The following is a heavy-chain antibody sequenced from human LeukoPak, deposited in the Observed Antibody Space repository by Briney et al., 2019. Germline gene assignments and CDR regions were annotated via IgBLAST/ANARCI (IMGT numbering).Heavy chain of an antibody. Sequence: LGGSLRLSCAASGFTFSSYSMNWVRQAPGKGLEWVSSISSSSSYIYYADSVKGRFTISRDNSKNTLYLQMNSLRAEDTAVYYCARGPHGYCSSTSCYSSFDYWGQGTLVTVSS. CDR3: ARGPHGYCSSTSCYSSFDY. D-gene: IGHD2-2*03. CDR1: GFTFSSYS. CDR2: ISSSSSYI. J-gene: IGHJ4*02. V-gene: IGHV3-21*01.